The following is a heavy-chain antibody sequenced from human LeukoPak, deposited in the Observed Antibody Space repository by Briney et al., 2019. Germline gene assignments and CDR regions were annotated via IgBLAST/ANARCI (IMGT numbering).Heavy chain of an antibody. J-gene: IGHJ4*02. V-gene: IGHV4-61*02. CDR1: GGSISSGSYY. CDR3: ASLEWGY. D-gene: IGHD2-8*01. Sequence: TSQTLSLTCTVSGGSISSGSYYWSWIPQPAGKGLEWIGRIYTSGSTNYNPSLKSRVTISVDTSKNQFSLKLSSVTAADTAVYYCASLEWGYWGQGTLVTVSS. CDR2: IYTSGST.